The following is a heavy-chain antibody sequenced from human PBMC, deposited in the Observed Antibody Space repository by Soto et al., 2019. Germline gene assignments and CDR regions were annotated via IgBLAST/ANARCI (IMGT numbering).Heavy chain of an antibody. Sequence: GGSPRLSCAASGFTFSSYSMNWVRQAPGKGLEWVSSISSSSSYIYYADSVKGRFTLSRDNAKNSLYLKMNSLRAEDTAVYYCARDRPSNIGHYYDRSGYKMFRSFAYWGQGT. V-gene: IGHV3-21*01. CDR1: GFTFSSYS. CDR3: ARDRPSNIGHYYDRSGYKMFRSFAY. D-gene: IGHD3-22*01. CDR2: ISSSSSYI. J-gene: IGHJ4*02.